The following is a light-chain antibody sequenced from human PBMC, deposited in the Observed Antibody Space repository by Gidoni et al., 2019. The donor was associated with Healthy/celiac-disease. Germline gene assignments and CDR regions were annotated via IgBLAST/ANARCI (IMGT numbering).Light chain of an antibody. J-gene: IGLJ3*02. CDR3: SSYTSSSTLV. Sequence: QSALTQPASVSGSPGQSITISCTGTSSDVGVYNYDSWYQQHPGKAPKLMIYEVSNRPSGFSNRFSGSKSGNTASLTISGLQAEDEADYYCSSYTSSSTLVFGGGTKLTVL. CDR2: EVS. CDR1: SSDVGVYNY. V-gene: IGLV2-14*01.